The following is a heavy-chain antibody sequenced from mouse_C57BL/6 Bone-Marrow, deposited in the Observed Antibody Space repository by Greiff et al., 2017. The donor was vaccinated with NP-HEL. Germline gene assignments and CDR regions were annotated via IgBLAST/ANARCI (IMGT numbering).Heavy chain of an antibody. V-gene: IGHV10-3*01. CDR1: GFTFNTYA. CDR2: IRSKSSNYAT. Sequence: EVQRVESGGGLVQPKGSLKLSCAASGFTFNTYAMHWVRQAPGKGLEWVARIRSKSSNYATYYSDSLKDRFTISRDDSQSMLYLQMNNLKTEDTAMYYCVRDRDDGYYHYAMDYWGQGTSVTVSS. CDR3: VRDRDDGYYHYAMDY. J-gene: IGHJ4*01. D-gene: IGHD2-3*01.